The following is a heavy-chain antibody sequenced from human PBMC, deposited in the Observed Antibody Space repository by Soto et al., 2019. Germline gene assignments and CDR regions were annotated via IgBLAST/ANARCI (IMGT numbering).Heavy chain of an antibody. J-gene: IGHJ4*02. Sequence: QVQLQESGPGLVKPSETLSLTCTVSGGSISSYYWSWIRQPPGKGLEWIGYIYYSGSTNYNPSLKSRVTISVDTSKNQFSLKLSSVTAADTAVYYCARDGDGGYELGYWGQGTLVTVSS. V-gene: IGHV4-59*01. CDR2: IYYSGST. CDR1: GGSISSYY. D-gene: IGHD3-16*01. CDR3: ARDGDGGYELGY.